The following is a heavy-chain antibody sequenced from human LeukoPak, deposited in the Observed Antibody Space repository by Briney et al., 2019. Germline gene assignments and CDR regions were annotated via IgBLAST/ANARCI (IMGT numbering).Heavy chain of an antibody. CDR2: IYPNSGET. V-gene: IGHV1-2*02. CDR3: ATDRDYSNTETGFDY. Sequence: ASVKVSCKTSGYTFTDYYIHWVRQAPGEGLGWRGWIYPNSGETNSAQKSQGRVTMAGDTAIRTAYMALSRLTSDDTAVYYCATDRDYSNTETGFDYWGQGTLVTVSS. CDR1: GYTFTDYY. D-gene: IGHD4-11*01. J-gene: IGHJ4*02.